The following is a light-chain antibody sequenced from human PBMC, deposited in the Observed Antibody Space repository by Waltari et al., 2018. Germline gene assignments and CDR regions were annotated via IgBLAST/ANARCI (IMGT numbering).Light chain of an antibody. CDR3: MQALQTPIT. Sequence: DIVMTQSPLSLPVTPGEPASISCRSSQSLLQTNGYNYLDWYLQKPGQSPQVLIYLGSNRASGVPDRFSGSGSGTDFTLKISRVEAEDVGVYYCMQALQTPITFGQGTRLEIK. CDR2: LGS. V-gene: IGKV2-28*01. CDR1: QSLLQTNGYNY. J-gene: IGKJ5*01.